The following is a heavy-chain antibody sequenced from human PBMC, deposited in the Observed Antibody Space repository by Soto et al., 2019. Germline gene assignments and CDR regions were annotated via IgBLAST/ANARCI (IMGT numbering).Heavy chain of an antibody. Sequence: EVRLVESGGGLVQPGGSLRLSCAASGFTVSSNYMSWVRQAPGKGLEWVSVIYSGGSTYYADSVKGRFTISRDNSKNTLYLQMNSLRAEDTAVYYCARDVGNWKAQTKDYYYYYMDVWGKGTTVTVSS. CDR3: ARDVGNWKAQTKDYYYYYMDV. V-gene: IGHV3-66*01. J-gene: IGHJ6*03. CDR1: GFTVSSNY. CDR2: IYSGGST. D-gene: IGHD1-20*01.